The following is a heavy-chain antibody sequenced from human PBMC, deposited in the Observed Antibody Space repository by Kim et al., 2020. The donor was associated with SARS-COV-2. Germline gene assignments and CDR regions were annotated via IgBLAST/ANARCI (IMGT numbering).Heavy chain of an antibody. CDR1: GFTFSSYA. CDR3: GRSGQVYYYNGMDV. CDR2: ISYGGSKK. Sequence: GGSLRLSCAASGFTFSSYAMHWVRQAPGKGLEWVAAISYGGSKKYYADSVKGRFTISRDNSKNTLYLQMNSLRAEDTAVYYCGRSGQVYYYNGMDVWGQGTTVTVSS. V-gene: IGHV3-30*04. J-gene: IGHJ6*02. D-gene: IGHD3-3*01.